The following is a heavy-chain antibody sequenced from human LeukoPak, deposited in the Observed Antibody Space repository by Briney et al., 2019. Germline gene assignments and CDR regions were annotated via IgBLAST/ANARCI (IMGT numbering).Heavy chain of an antibody. CDR1: GFTFSTYW. J-gene: IGHJ4*02. D-gene: IGHD3-16*01. CDR2: IKPDGSEK. Sequence: GGSLRLSCAASGFTFSTYWMSWFRQAPGKGRERVANIKPDGSEKQYVDSVKGRFTVSRDNAKSSLYLEMNSLRAEDTAVYYCARSGKSYAFDNWGQGTLVTVSS. V-gene: IGHV3-7*01. CDR3: ARSGKSYAFDN.